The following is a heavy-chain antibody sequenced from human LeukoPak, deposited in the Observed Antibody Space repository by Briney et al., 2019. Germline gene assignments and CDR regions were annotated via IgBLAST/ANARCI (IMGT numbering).Heavy chain of an antibody. J-gene: IGHJ1*01. CDR1: GFTFSSHS. Sequence: GSLRLSCAASGFTFSSHSMNWVRQAPGKGVEWSGYIYYSGTTNYNPSLKSRVTISVDTSKNQFSLKLSSVTAADTAVYYCAREDYCSGGSCYSGYFQHWGQGTLVTVSS. CDR3: AREDYCSGGSCYSGYFQH. V-gene: IGHV4-59*11. CDR2: IYYSGTT. D-gene: IGHD2-15*01.